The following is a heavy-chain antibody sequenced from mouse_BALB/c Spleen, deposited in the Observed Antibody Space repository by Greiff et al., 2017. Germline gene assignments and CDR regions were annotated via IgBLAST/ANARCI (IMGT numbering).Heavy chain of an antibody. Sequence: VKLMESGAELVRPGTSVKVSCKASGYAFTNYLIEWVKQRPGQGLEWIGVINPGSGGTNYNEKFKGKATLTADKSSSTAYMQLSSLTSDDSAVYFCARGDYGNLYYYAMDYWGQGTSVTVSS. D-gene: IGHD2-1*01. CDR1: GYAFTNYL. V-gene: IGHV1-54*01. J-gene: IGHJ4*01. CDR2: INPGSGGT. CDR3: ARGDYGNLYYYAMDY.